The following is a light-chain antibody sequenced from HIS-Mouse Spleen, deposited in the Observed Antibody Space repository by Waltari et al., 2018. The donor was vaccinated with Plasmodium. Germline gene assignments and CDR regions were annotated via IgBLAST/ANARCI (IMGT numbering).Light chain of an antibody. CDR3: QVWDSSTVV. J-gene: IGLJ2*01. V-gene: IGLV3-9*01. CDR1: NIGSKN. Sequence: SYELTQPLSVSVALGQTARITCGGNNIGSKNVHWYQQKPGQAPVLVIYRDSNRLSGLPERVSGSNAGNTATLTISRAQAGDEADYYCQVWDSSTVVFGGGTKLTVL. CDR2: RDS.